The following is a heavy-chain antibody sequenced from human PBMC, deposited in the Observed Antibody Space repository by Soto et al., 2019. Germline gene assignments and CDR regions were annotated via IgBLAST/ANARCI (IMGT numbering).Heavy chain of an antibody. V-gene: IGHV1-18*01. Sequence: ASVKVSCKASGYTFTSYGISWVRQAPGQGLEWMGWINANNGSTNYAQKFQGWVTMTRDTSISTAYMELSRLRSDDTAVYYCARDGSRWNFDYWGQGTLVTVSS. CDR2: INANNGST. CDR3: ARDGSRWNFDY. J-gene: IGHJ4*02. D-gene: IGHD6-13*01. CDR1: GYTFTSYG.